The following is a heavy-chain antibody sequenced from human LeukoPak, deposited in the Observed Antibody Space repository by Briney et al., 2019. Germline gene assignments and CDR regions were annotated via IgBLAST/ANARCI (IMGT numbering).Heavy chain of an antibody. CDR2: ISGSARST. CDR1: GFTFSSYA. V-gene: IGHV3-23*01. CDR3: AKEAVRDMAYDY. D-gene: IGHD2-15*01. J-gene: IGHJ4*02. Sequence: GGSLRLSCAAAGFTFSSYAMSWVRQAPGKGLEWVSAISGSARSTYYADSVKGRFTISRDNSKNTLYLQMNSLRADDTAVYYCAKEAVRDMAYDYWGQGTLVIVSS.